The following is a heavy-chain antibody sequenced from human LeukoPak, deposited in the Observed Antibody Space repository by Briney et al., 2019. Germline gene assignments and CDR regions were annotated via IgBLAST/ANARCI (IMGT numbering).Heavy chain of an antibody. CDR1: GVSISSGGYY. Sequence: SETLSLTCTVSGVSISSGGYYWSCIRQHPGMGLEWTGYIYYSGSTYYNPSLKSRVTISVDTSKNQFSLKLSSVTAAATAVYYCARSATYYYDSSGSQDIWGQGTMVTVSS. CDR3: ARSATYYYDSSGSQDI. J-gene: IGHJ3*02. V-gene: IGHV4-31*03. D-gene: IGHD3-22*01. CDR2: IYYSGST.